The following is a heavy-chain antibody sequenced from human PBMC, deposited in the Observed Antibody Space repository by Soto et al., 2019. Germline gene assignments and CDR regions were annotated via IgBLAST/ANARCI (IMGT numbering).Heavy chain of an antibody. Sequence: EVQLVESGGGLVQPGGSLRLSCAASGFRFSSYSMNWVRQAPGKGPEWVSYIDHSSSSVRYVDSVEGRFTISRDNAKDSLSLQMNSLRVEDTAMYYCAVGIAVARGYFDLWGRGTLVTGSS. D-gene: IGHD6-19*01. J-gene: IGHJ2*01. CDR3: AVGIAVARGYFDL. V-gene: IGHV3-48*04. CDR2: IDHSSSSV. CDR1: GFRFSSYS.